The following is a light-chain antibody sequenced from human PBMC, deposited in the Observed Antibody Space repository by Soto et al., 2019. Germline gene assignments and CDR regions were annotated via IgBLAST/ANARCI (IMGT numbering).Light chain of an antibody. V-gene: IGLV2-18*01. CDR1: STDFVSYNR. Sequence: QSALAQPASVSGSPGQSNTISCTGTSTDFVSYNRVSWYQQPPGTAPKLIIYEASNRPSGVPDRFSGSKSGNTASLTISGLQAADEADYYCSLYTSENTHVFGTGTKVTVL. CDR3: SLYTSENTHV. CDR2: EAS. J-gene: IGLJ1*01.